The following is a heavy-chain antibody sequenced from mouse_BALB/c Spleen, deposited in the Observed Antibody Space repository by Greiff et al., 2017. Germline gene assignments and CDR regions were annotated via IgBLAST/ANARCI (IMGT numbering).Heavy chain of an antibody. CDR1: GFTFSDYY. CDR2: ISDGGSYT. D-gene: IGHD2-1*01. CDR3: ARGSTMSIPFDY. V-gene: IGHV5-4*02. J-gene: IGHJ2*01. Sequence: DVMLVESGGGLVKPGGSLKLSCAASGFTFSDYYMYWVRQTPEKRLEWVATISDGGSYTYYPDSVKGRFTISRDNAKNNLYLQMSSLKSEDTAMYYCARGSTMSIPFDYWGQGTTLTVSS.